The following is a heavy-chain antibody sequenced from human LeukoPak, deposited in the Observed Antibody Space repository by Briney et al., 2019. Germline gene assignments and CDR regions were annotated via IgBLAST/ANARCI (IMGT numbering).Heavy chain of an antibody. V-gene: IGHV4-39*01. D-gene: IGHD6-6*01. CDR3: TTLYGSSAGTFDI. CDR1: GVSLSSSSFY. J-gene: IGHJ3*02. Sequence: AETLSLTCVVSGVSLSSSSFYWGCIGQPPGKGLESIGRIYYSGSTYNKPSVKSRVTISVDSSKNQFSLKLSSVSTADTAVFYCTTLYGSSAGTFDIWGQGTVVTVSS. CDR2: IYYSGST.